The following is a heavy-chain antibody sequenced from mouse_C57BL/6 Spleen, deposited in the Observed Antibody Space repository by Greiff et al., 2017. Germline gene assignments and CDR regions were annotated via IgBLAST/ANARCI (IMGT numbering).Heavy chain of an antibody. CDR2: ISGGGGNT. D-gene: IGHD2-5*01. CDR3: ARHGAYYSNYLDY. CDR1: GFTFSSYT. Sequence: EVQLVESGGGLVKPGGSLKLSCAASGFTFSSYTMSWVRQTPEKRLEWVATISGGGGNTYYQDSVKGRFTISRDNAKNTLYLQMSSLRSADTALYYCARHGAYYSNYLDYWGQGTTLTVSS. V-gene: IGHV5-9*01. J-gene: IGHJ2*01.